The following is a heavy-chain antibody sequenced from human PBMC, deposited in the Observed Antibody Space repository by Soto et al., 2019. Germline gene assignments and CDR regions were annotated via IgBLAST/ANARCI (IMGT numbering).Heavy chain of an antibody. CDR1: GFTFSSYA. V-gene: IGHV3-64*01. Sequence: EVQLVESGGGLVQPGGSLRLSCAASGFTFSSYAMHWVRQAPGKGLEYVSAISSNGGSTYYANSVKGRFTISIDNSKNTLYLQMRSLRAADMALYSCARHGRAVSSYYVDYGGQGNLVTGSS. D-gene: IGHD1-26*01. CDR3: ARHGRAVSSYYVDY. CDR2: ISSNGGST. J-gene: IGHJ4*02.